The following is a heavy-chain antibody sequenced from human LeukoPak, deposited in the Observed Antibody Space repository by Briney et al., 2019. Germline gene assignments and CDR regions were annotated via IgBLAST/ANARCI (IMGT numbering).Heavy chain of an antibody. CDR3: ARDWVAVGGDYMDV. Sequence: GGSLRLSCAASGFTFSSYGMSWVRQAPGKGLEWVSFISNSGSIIKYADSVKGRFTISRDNAENSLYLQMNSLRVDDTGIYYCARDWVAVGGDYMDVWGKGTTVTISS. CDR2: ISNSGSII. CDR1: GFTFSSYG. V-gene: IGHV3-48*04. J-gene: IGHJ6*03. D-gene: IGHD2-15*01.